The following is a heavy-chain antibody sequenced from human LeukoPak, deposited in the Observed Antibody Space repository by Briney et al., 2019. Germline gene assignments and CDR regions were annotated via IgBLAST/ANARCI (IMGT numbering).Heavy chain of an antibody. D-gene: IGHD4-17*01. Sequence: PGGSLRLSCAASGFTVSSNYMSWVRQAPGKGLEWVSVIYSGGSTYYADSVKGRFTISRDNSKNTLYLQMNSLRAEDTAVYYCARHSTDYGDYNWFDPWGQRTLVTVSS. CDR3: ARHSTDYGDYNWFDP. V-gene: IGHV3-66*02. CDR1: GFTVSSNY. J-gene: IGHJ5*02. CDR2: IYSGGST.